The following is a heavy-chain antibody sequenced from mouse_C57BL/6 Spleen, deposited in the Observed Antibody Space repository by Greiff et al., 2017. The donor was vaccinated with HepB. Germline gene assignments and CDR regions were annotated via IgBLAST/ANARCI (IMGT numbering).Heavy chain of an antibody. Sequence: VKLQESGPELVKPGASVKISCKASGYAFSSSWMNWVKQRPGKGLEWIGRIYPGDGDTNYNGKFKGKATLTADKSSSTAYMQLSSLTSEDSAVYFCARYDGYPHYAMDYWGQGTSVTVSS. CDR2: IYPGDGDT. D-gene: IGHD2-3*01. J-gene: IGHJ4*01. CDR1: GYAFSSSW. CDR3: ARYDGYPHYAMDY. V-gene: IGHV1-82*01.